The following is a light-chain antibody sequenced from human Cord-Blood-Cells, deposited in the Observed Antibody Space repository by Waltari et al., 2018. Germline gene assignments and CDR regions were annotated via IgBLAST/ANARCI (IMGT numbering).Light chain of an antibody. J-gene: IGKJ3*01. CDR1: QGISNY. V-gene: IGKV1-27*01. CDR2: AAS. Sequence: DIQMTQSTSSLSASVGDRVTITCRASQGISNYSAWYQQKPGKVPKLLIYAASTLQSGVPSRFSVSVSGTDFTLTISSLQPEDVATYYCQKYTSAPFTFGPGTKVDIK. CDR3: QKYTSAPFT.